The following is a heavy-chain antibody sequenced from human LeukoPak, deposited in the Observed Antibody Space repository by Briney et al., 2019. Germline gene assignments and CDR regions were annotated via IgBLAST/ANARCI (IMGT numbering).Heavy chain of an antibody. CDR3: VREAPATLFDD. Sequence: PGGSLRLSCAASGFTVSSNYMSWVRQAPGKGLEWVSVIYSGGSTYYADSVKGRFTISRDNSKNTLYLQMNSLRAEDTAVYYCVREAPATLFDDWGQGTLVIVSS. J-gene: IGHJ4*02. CDR2: IYSGGST. CDR1: GFTVSSNY. D-gene: IGHD1-26*01. V-gene: IGHV3-53*05.